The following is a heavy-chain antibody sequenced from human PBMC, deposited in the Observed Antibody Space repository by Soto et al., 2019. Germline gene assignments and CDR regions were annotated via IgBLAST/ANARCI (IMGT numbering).Heavy chain of an antibody. D-gene: IGHD4-17*01. CDR2: ISWKDDK. CDR1: GFSLTTSGAG. Sequence: SGPTLVNPTQTLTLTCTYSGFSLTTSGAGVGWIRQPPGKALEWLALISWKDDKRYNPGLESRLTITKDTSKNQVILTLTNMDPVDTATYFCAHRYGGNYLDPWGQGTLVTSPQ. V-gene: IGHV2-5*01. J-gene: IGHJ5*02. CDR3: AHRYGGNYLDP.